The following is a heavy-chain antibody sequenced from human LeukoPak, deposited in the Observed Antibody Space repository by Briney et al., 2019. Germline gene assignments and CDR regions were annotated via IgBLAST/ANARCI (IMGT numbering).Heavy chain of an antibody. J-gene: IGHJ4*02. CDR3: ARGTRIGTVRGPYYFDY. V-gene: IGHV1-8*01. CDR1: GYTFTSYD. Sequence: GASVKVSCKASGYTFTSYDINWVRQATGQGLEWMGWMNPNSGNTGYAQKFQGRVTMTRNTSISTAYMELSSLRSEDTAVYYCARGTRIGTVRGPYYFDYWGQGTLVTVSS. D-gene: IGHD3-10*01. CDR2: MNPNSGNT.